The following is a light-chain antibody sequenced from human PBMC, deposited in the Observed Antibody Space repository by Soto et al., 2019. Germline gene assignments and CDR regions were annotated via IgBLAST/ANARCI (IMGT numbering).Light chain of an antibody. Sequence: EMVMTQSPATLSVSPRERATLSCMASQSVSSKLAWYQQKPGQPPRPLIYGASTRATGIPVRFSGSGSGADFTLTISSLQPEDFAVYFCHQDFNLPWTFGQGTKVDIK. V-gene: IGKV3D-15*02. J-gene: IGKJ1*01. CDR3: HQDFNLPWT. CDR2: GAS. CDR1: QSVSSK.